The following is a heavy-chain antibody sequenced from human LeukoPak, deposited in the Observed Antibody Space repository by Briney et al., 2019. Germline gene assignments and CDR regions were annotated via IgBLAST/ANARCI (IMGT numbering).Heavy chain of an antibody. V-gene: IGHV3-23*01. Sequence: GGSLRLSCAASGFTFSSYAMSWVRQAPGKGLEWVSAISGSGGSTYYADSVKGRFTISRDNSKNTLYLQMNSLRAEDTAVYYCAKSPYVVVVADTSYYFDYWGQGTLVTVSS. CDR3: AKSPYVVVVADTSYYFDY. J-gene: IGHJ4*02. CDR2: ISGSGGST. CDR1: GFTFSSYA. D-gene: IGHD2-15*01.